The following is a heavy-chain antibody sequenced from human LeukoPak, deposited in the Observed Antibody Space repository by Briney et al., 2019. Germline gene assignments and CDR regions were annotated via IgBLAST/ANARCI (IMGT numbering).Heavy chain of an antibody. Sequence: SLRLSCAASGFTFSAYSMNWVRQAPGKGLEWVASISSGSRYIYYADSVEGRFTISRDNAKDSLYLQMNSLRAEDTAVYYCAKCSGGNCYHSDDHWGQGTLVTVSP. J-gene: IGHJ5*02. CDR1: GFTFSAYS. D-gene: IGHD2-15*01. CDR2: ISSGSRYI. V-gene: IGHV3-21*01. CDR3: AKCSGGNCYHSDDH.